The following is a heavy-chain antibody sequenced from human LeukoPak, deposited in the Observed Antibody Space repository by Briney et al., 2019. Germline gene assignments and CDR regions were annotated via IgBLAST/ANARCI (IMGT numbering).Heavy chain of an antibody. V-gene: IGHV4-34*01. CDR2: INHSGST. CDR3: AVAYYYDSSGYRLVGAHFDY. Sequence: SETLSLTCAVYGGSFSGYYWSWIRQPPGKGLEWIGEINHSGSTNYNPSLKSRVTISVDTSKNQFSLKLSSVTAADTAVYYCAVAYYYDSSGYRLVGAHFDYWGQGTLVTVSS. D-gene: IGHD3-22*01. CDR1: GGSFSGYY. J-gene: IGHJ4*02.